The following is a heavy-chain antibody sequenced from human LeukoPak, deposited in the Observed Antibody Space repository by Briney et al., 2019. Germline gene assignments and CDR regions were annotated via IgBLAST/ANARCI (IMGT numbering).Heavy chain of an antibody. J-gene: IGHJ4*02. CDR3: TTDASDDWNYYDY. V-gene: IGHV3-15*01. D-gene: IGHD3-9*01. CDR2: IKSKTDGGTT. Sequence: PGGSLRLSCAASGFTFSNAWMSWARQAPGKGLEWVGRIKSKTDGGTTDYAAPVKGRFTISRDDSKNTLYLQMNSLKTEDTAVYYCTTDASDDWNYYDYWGQGTLVTVSS. CDR1: GFTFSNAW.